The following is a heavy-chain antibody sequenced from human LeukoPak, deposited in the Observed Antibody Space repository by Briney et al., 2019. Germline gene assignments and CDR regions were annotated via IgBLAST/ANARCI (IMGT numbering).Heavy chain of an antibody. CDR2: IYPGDSDT. CDR3: ARTSHDILTGYYPYYFDY. CDR1: GYSFTSYW. J-gene: IGHJ4*02. V-gene: IGHV5-51*01. Sequence: GESLKISCKGSGYSFTSYWIGWVRQMPGKGLEWMGIIYPGDSDTRYSPSFQGQVTISADKSISTAYLQWSSLKASDTAMYYCARTSHDILTGYYPYYFDYWGQGTLVTVSS. D-gene: IGHD3-9*01.